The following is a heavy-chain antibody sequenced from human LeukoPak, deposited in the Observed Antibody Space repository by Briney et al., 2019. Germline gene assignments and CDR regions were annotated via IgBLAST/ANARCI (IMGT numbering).Heavy chain of an antibody. CDR3: ARDLITMVRGAPTSNWFDP. Sequence: SETLSLTCAVYGGSFSGYYWSWIRQPPGKGLEWIGSIYYSGSTYYNPSLKSRVTISVDTSKNQFSLKLSSVTAADTAVYYCARDLITMVRGAPTSNWFDPWGQGTLVTVSS. CDR1: GGSFSGYY. D-gene: IGHD3-10*01. CDR2: IYYSGST. V-gene: IGHV4-34*01. J-gene: IGHJ5*02.